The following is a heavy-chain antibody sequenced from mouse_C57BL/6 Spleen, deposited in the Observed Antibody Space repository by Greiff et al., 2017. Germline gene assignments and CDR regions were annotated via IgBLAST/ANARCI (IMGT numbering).Heavy chain of an antibody. Sequence: LVESGAELVRPGTSVKVSCKASGYAFTNYLIEWVKQRPGQGLEWIGVINPGSGGTNYNEKFKGKATLTADKSSSTAYMQLSSLTSEDSAVDFCARLGVFITTVVDYWGQGTTLTVSS. V-gene: IGHV1-54*01. CDR2: INPGSGGT. CDR1: GYAFTNYL. D-gene: IGHD1-1*01. J-gene: IGHJ2*01. CDR3: ARLGVFITTVVDY.